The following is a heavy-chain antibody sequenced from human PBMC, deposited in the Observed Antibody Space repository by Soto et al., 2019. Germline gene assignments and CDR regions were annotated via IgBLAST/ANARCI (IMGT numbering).Heavy chain of an antibody. CDR2: VHPSGST. CDR3: ARARYYDWCFDL. CDR1: SASLGDHY. Sequence: SETLSLTCAVFSASLGDHYWAWIRQSPDKGLEWIGEVHPSGSTDYNPSLKSRLTLSLDTSKNQFSLKVASVTAADTAVYFCARARYYDWCFDLWGLGTPVTVSS. V-gene: IGHV4-34*06. J-gene: IGHJ4*02. D-gene: IGHD3-9*01.